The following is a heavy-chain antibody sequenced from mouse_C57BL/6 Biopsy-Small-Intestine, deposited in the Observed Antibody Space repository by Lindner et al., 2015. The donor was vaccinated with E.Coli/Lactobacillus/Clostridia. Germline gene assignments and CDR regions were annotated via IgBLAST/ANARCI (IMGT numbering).Heavy chain of an antibody. V-gene: IGHV1-9*01. CDR3: ARVYYDPLFAY. J-gene: IGHJ3*01. D-gene: IGHD2-4*01. CDR1: GYTFTGYW. Sequence: VQLQESGAELMKPGASVKLSCKATGYTFTGYWIEWVKQRPGHGLEWIGEIYPRSGNTYYNEKFKGKATLTADKSSSTAYMELRSLTSEDSAVYFCARVYYDPLFAYWGQGTLVTVSA. CDR2: IYPRSGNT.